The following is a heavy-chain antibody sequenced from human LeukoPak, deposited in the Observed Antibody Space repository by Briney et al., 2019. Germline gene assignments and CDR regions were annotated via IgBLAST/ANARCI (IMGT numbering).Heavy chain of an antibody. D-gene: IGHD5-24*01. CDR3: ARYKFHNYFDP. CDR1: GDSVSXXXXY. J-gene: IGHJ5*02. CDR2: TFSTST. Sequence: SETLSLTCSVSGDSVSXXXXYWGXIRQPPXXXLEWIGNTFSTSTLYNASLRSRVTILVDTSKNQFSLKLTSATAADTAIYYCARYKFHNYFDPWGQGTLVVVSS. V-gene: IGHV4-61*01.